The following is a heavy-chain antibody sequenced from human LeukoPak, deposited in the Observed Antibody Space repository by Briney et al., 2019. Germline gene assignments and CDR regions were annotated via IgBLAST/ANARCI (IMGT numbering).Heavy chain of an antibody. CDR2: IYYSGST. J-gene: IGHJ4*02. CDR3: ARALRRSYFDY. V-gene: IGHV4-59*11. D-gene: IGHD4-17*01. CDR1: GGSMSSHY. Sequence: SETLSLTCTVSGGSMSSHYWSWIRQAPGKGLEWIGYIYYSGSTNYNPSLKSRVTISVDTSKNQFSLKLSSVTAADTAVYYCARALRRSYFDYWGQGTLVTVSS.